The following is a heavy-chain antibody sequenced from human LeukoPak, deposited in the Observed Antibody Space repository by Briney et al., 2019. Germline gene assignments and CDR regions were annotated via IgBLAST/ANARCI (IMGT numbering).Heavy chain of an antibody. V-gene: IGHV4-39*07. CDR3: ARGDYYGSGSYYNVVGFDY. D-gene: IGHD3-10*01. Sequence: SETLSLTCTVSGGSISSSSYYWGWIRQPPGTGLEWIGSIYYSGSTYYNPSLKSRVTISVDTSKNQFSLKLSSVTAADTAVYYCARGDYYGSGSYYNVVGFDYWGQGTLVTVSS. CDR1: GGSISSSSYY. CDR2: IYYSGST. J-gene: IGHJ4*02.